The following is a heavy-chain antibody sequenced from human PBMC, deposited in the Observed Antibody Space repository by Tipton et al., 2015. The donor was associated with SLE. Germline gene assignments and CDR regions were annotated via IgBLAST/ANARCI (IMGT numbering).Heavy chain of an antibody. J-gene: IGHJ4*02. CDR3: VGSGWYGRGY. Sequence: SLRLSCSASGFTFSSYAMHWVRQAPGKGLEWVSAISGSGGSTYYADSVKGRFTISRDNSKNTLYLQMNSLRAEDTAVYYCVGSGWYGRGYWGQGTLVTVSS. V-gene: IGHV3-23*01. CDR2: ISGSGGST. D-gene: IGHD6-19*01. CDR1: GFTFSSYA.